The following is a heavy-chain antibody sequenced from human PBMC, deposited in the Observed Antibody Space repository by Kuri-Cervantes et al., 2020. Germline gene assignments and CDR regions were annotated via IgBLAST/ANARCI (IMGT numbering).Heavy chain of an antibody. D-gene: IGHD4-17*01. V-gene: IGHV3-23*01. J-gene: IGHJ5*02. CDR3: AKEGHTGGDYGDNAGS. CDR1: GFTFSSYA. CDR2: ISGSGGST. Sequence: GESLKISCAASGFTFSSYAMSWVRQAPGKGLEWVSAISGSGGSTYYADSVKGRFTISRDNSKNTLYLQMNGLRAEDTAVYYCAKEGHTGGDYGDNAGSWGQGTLVTVSS.